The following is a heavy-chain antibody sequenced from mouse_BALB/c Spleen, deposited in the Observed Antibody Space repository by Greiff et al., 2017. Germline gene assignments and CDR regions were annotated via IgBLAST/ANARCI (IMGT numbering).Heavy chain of an antibody. D-gene: IGHD2-4*01. J-gene: IGHJ2*01. CDR1: GYTFTSYW. V-gene: IGHV1-5*01. Sequence: EVQLQQSGTVLARPGASVKMSCKASGYTFTSYWMHWVKQRPGQGLEWIGAIYPGNSDTSYNQKFKGKAKLTAVTSTSTAYMELSSLTNEDSEVYYCTSYDYDGEVYFDYWGQGTTLTVSS. CDR2: IYPGNSDT. CDR3: TSYDYDGEVYFDY.